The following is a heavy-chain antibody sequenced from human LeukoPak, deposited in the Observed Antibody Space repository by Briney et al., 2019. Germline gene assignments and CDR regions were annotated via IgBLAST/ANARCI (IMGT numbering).Heavy chain of an antibody. J-gene: IGHJ4*02. Sequence: GGSLRLSCAASGFTFSSYAMSWVRQAPGKGLEWVSAISGSGGSTYYADSVKGRFTISRDNSKSTVYLQMNSLRAEDTAVYYCARDWETIAAAGYFDFWGQGTLVTVSS. V-gene: IGHV3-23*01. CDR1: GFTFSSYA. CDR3: ARDWETIAAAGYFDF. D-gene: IGHD6-13*01. CDR2: ISGSGGST.